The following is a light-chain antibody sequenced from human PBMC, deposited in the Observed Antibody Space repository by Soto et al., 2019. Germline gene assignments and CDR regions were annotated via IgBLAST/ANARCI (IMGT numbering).Light chain of an antibody. V-gene: IGLV2-8*01. CDR1: SSDVGGYNY. CDR3: SSYAGSNKV. CDR2: EVS. Sequence: QSVLXQPPSASGSPGQSVTISCTGTSSDVGGYNYVSWYQQHPGKAPKLMIYEVSKRPSGVPDRFSGSKSGNTASLTVSGLQAEDEADYYCSSYAGSNKVFGTGTKVTVL. J-gene: IGLJ1*01.